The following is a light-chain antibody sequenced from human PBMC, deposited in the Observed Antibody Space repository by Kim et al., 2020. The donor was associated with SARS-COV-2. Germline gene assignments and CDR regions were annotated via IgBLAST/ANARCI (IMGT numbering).Light chain of an antibody. CDR2: GAS. CDR3: QQYIHWPLT. V-gene: IGKV3-15*01. Sequence: EIVMTQSPATLSVSPGERATLSCRASQSVSSNLAWYQQKPGQSPRLLIYGASTRATGIPARFSASGSGTDFTLTISSLQSEDFAVYYFQQYIHWPLTYGGGTKVDIK. J-gene: IGKJ4*01. CDR1: QSVSSN.